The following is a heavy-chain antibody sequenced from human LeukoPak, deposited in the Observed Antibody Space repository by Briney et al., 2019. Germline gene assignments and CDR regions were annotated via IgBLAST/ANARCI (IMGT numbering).Heavy chain of an antibody. CDR2: IYPSGST. CDR3: TTDPLGRDGYNLPYYYYMDV. Sequence: GGSLRLSCAASGFTVSSNYMTWVRQAPGKGLEWVSVIYPSGSTYYGDSVKGRFSISRDNAKNSLYLQMNSLRTEDTAVYYCTTDPLGRDGYNLPYYYYMDVWGKGTTVTVSS. V-gene: IGHV3-53*01. D-gene: IGHD5-24*01. J-gene: IGHJ6*03. CDR1: GFTVSSNY.